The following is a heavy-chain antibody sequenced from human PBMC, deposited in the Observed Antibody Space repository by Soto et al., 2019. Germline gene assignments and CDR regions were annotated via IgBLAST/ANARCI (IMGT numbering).Heavy chain of an antibody. CDR2: IIPNLNLA. Sequence: QVRLVQSGAEVKKPGFSVKVSCKASGASFTSYTFHWVRQAPGQGLEWMGRIIPNLNLANYAQRFEGRVKITADRSTNTAYMELHSLTSGDTAMYYWARVVKESSGWRDYFDLWGQGTLVTVSS. J-gene: IGHJ4*02. D-gene: IGHD3-22*01. V-gene: IGHV1-69*02. CDR1: GASFTSYT. CDR3: ARVVKESSGWRDYFDL.